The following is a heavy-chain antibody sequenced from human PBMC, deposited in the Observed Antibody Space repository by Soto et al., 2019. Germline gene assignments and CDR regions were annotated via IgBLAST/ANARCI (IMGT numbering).Heavy chain of an antibody. CDR2: IYYSGST. J-gene: IGHJ6*02. CDR3: ARLPKITMVRGVIMFFDYGMDV. D-gene: IGHD3-10*01. Sequence: SETLSLTCTVSGGSISSDYWSWIRQPPGKGLEWIGSIYYSGSTYYNPSLKSRVTISVDTSKNQFSLKLSSVTAADTAVYYCARLPKITMVRGVIMFFDYGMDVWGQGTTVTVSS. CDR1: GGSISSDY. V-gene: IGHV4-39*01.